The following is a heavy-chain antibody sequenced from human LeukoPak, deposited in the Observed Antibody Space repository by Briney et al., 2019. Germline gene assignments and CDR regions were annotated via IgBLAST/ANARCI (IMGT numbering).Heavy chain of an antibody. CDR1: GGSFSGYY. CDR3: ASHSSSGWSLDAFDI. D-gene: IGHD6-19*01. Sequence: SETLSLTCAVYGGSFSGYYWSWIRQPPGKGLEWIGYIYYSGSTNYNPSLKSRVTISVDTSKNQFSLKLSSVTAADTAVYYCASHSSSGWSLDAFDIWGQGTMVTVSS. J-gene: IGHJ3*02. CDR2: IYYSGST. V-gene: IGHV4-59*01.